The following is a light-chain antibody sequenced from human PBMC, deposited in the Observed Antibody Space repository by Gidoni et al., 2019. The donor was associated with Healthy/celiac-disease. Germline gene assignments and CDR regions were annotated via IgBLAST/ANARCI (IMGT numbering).Light chain of an antibody. J-gene: IGKJ1*01. CDR3: QQSYSTPRT. Sequence: DIQMTQSPSSLSASVGDRVTITCRASQSISSYLNWYQQKPGKAPKLLIYAAYSLQSGVPSRFSGSGSGTDFTLTISSLQPEDCATYYCQQSYSTPRTFXQXTKVEIK. V-gene: IGKV1-39*01. CDR2: AAY. CDR1: QSISSY.